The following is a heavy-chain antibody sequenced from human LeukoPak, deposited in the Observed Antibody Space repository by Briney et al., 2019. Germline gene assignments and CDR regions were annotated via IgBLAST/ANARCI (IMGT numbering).Heavy chain of an antibody. D-gene: IGHD1-26*01. J-gene: IGHJ4*02. V-gene: IGHV3-11*01. Sequence: GGSLRLSCAASGFTFSDSYMGWIRQAPGKGLEWFSYISSSSSTIYYADSVKGRFTISRDNAKNPLYLQMSSLRAEDTAVYYCARVLGSYALNYWGQGTLVTVSS. CDR2: ISSSSSTI. CDR1: GFTFSDSY. CDR3: ARVLGSYALNY.